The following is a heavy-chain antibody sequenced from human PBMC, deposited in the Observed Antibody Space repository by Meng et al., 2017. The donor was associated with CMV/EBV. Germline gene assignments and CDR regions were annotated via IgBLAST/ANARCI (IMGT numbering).Heavy chain of an antibody. CDR1: GGSISSSNW. D-gene: IGHD2-2*01. J-gene: IGHJ4*01. Sequence: SETLSLTCAVSGGSISSSNWWSWVRQPPGKGLEWIGDIYHSGSTNYNPSLKSRVTTSVDKPKNQFSLKLSSVTAADTAVYYCARSVGDIVVVPAASSLDYWGQGTLVTVSS. V-gene: IGHV4-4*02. CDR3: ARSVGDIVVVPAASSLDY. CDR2: IYHSGST.